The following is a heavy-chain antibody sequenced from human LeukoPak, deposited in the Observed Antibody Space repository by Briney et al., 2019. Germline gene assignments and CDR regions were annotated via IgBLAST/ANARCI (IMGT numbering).Heavy chain of an antibody. CDR2: INSDGSST. J-gene: IGHJ4*02. D-gene: IGHD1-26*01. CDR1: GFTFSSYW. CDR3: ARVSGSYGIDY. V-gene: IGHV3-74*01. Sequence: GGSLRLSCAASGFTFSSYWMHWVRQAPGKGLAWVSRINSDGSSTSYADSVKGRFTISRDNAKNTLYLQMNSLRAEDTAVYYCARVSGSYGIDYWGQGTLVTVSS.